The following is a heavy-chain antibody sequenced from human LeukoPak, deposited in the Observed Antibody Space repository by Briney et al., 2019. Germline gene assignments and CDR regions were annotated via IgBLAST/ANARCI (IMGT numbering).Heavy chain of an antibody. CDR3: TTDPYYDI. D-gene: IGHD1-26*01. CDR2: IKSNSDGGTT. V-gene: IGHV3-15*01. CDR1: GFTFGKAW. J-gene: IGHJ3*02. Sequence: GGSLRLSCAASGFTFGKAWMTWVRQVHEKGLEWVGRIKSNSDGGTTDYAAPVKGRFSISRDDSKNTLYLQMNSLKTEDTALYYCTTDPYYDIWGQGTMVTVSS.